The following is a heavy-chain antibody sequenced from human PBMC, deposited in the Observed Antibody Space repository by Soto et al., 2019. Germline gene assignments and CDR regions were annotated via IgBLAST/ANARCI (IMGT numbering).Heavy chain of an antibody. CDR3: ARHAAARRADVVAFQV. CDR2: ILYSGNI. Sequence: QLHLQESGPGLVKPSETLSLSCIVSGGSISRSPYSWACLRQPPGQGLERIGTILYSGNISYSASLRSRVSISADTPKGQFSVKVGSMTAAETAVYYCARHAAARRADVVAFQVWGEGTPVTVSS. D-gene: IGHD5-18*01. J-gene: IGHJ3*01. V-gene: IGHV4-39*01. CDR1: GGSISRSPYS.